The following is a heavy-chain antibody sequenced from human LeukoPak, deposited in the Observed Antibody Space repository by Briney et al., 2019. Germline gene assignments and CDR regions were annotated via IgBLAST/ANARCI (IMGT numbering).Heavy chain of an antibody. J-gene: IGHJ3*02. Sequence: ASVKVSCKASGYTFTSYYMHWVRQAPGQGLEWMGIINPSGGSTSYAQKFQGRVTMTRDTSTSTVYMELSSLRSEDTAVYYCAREEYYYDSSGFGAFDIWGQGTMVTVSS. CDR3: AREEYYYDSSGFGAFDI. V-gene: IGHV1-46*01. CDR1: GYTFTSYY. CDR2: INPSGGST. D-gene: IGHD3-22*01.